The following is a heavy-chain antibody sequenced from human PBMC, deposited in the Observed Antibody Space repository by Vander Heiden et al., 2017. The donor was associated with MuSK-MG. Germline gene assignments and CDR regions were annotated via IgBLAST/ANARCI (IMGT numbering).Heavy chain of an antibody. D-gene: IGHD5-18*01. CDR3: AREHGHSYNYPYDY. J-gene: IGHJ4*02. CDR2: ISTGGGTI. V-gene: IGHV3-23*01. Sequence: EVQLLESGGGLVQPGGSLRLSCAASGFTFSSYAMSWVRQAPGKGLEWVSTISTGGGTIYYADSVKGRFTISRDNSKNTLYLQMNSLRAEDTAVFYCAREHGHSYNYPYDYWGQGTLVTISS. CDR1: GFTFSSYA.